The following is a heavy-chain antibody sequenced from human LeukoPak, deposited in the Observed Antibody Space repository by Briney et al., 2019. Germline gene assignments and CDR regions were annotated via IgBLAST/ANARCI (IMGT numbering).Heavy chain of an antibody. CDR1: GGTFSSYA. V-gene: IGHV1-69*05. D-gene: IGHD2-21*02. CDR3: ARGTVTAIQTHFDY. J-gene: IGHJ4*02. Sequence: SVKVSCKASGGTFSSYAISWVRQAPGQGLEWMGGIIPIFGTANYAQKFQGRVTITTDESTSTAYMELGSLRSEDTAVYYCARGTVTAIQTHFDYWGQGTLVTVSS. CDR2: IIPIFGTA.